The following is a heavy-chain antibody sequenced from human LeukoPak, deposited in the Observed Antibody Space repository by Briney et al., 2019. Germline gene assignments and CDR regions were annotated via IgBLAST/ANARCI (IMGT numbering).Heavy chain of an antibody. D-gene: IGHD2-15*01. Sequence: SVTVSCTASGGTFSSYAISWVRQAPGQGLEWMGGIIPIFGTANYAQKFQGRVTITTDESTSTAYMELSSLRSEDTAVYYCARAPFYCSGGSCYSSDAFDMWGQGTMVTVSS. V-gene: IGHV1-69*05. CDR2: IIPIFGTA. CDR3: ARAPFYCSGGSCYSSDAFDM. J-gene: IGHJ3*02. CDR1: GGTFSSYA.